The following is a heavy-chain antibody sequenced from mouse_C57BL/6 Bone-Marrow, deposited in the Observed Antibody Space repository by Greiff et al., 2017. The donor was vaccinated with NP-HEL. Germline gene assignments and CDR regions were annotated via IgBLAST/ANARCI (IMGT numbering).Heavy chain of an antibody. J-gene: IGHJ3*01. Sequence: QVQLQQPGAELVRPGTSVKLSCKASGYTFTSYWMHWVKQRPGQGLEWIGVIDPSDSYTNYNQKFKGKATLTVDTSSSTAYMQLSSLTSEDSAVYYFARDDSLAYWGQGTLVTVSA. CDR1: GYTFTSYW. V-gene: IGHV1-59*01. CDR3: ARDDSLAY. CDR2: IDPSDSYT.